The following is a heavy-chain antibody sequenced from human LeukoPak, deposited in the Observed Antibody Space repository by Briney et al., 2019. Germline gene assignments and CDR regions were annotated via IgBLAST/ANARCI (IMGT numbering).Heavy chain of an antibody. CDR3: ASLKYSSSWDYYYYYYMDV. CDR2: IYTSGST. Sequence: PSETLSLTCTVSAGSISSYYWSWIRQPAGKGLEWIGRIYTSGSTNYNPSLKSRVTISVDKSKNQFSLKLSSVTAADTAVYYCASLKYSSSWDYYYYYYMDVWGKGTTVTVSS. J-gene: IGHJ6*03. D-gene: IGHD6-13*01. CDR1: AGSISSYY. V-gene: IGHV4-4*07.